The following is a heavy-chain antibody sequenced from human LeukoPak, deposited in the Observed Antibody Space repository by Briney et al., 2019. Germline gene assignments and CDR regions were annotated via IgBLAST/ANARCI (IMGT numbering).Heavy chain of an antibody. CDR3: AKLPSIAAAGPNYYYYMDV. V-gene: IGHV3-23*01. D-gene: IGHD6-13*01. J-gene: IGHJ6*03. CDR2: ISGSGDST. CDR1: GFTFSSYA. Sequence: GGSLRLSCAASGFTFSSYAMSWVRQAPGRGLEGVSAISGSGDSTYYADSVKGRFTISRDNSKNTLYLQMNSLRAEDTAVYYCAKLPSIAAAGPNYYYYMDVWGKGTTVTVSS.